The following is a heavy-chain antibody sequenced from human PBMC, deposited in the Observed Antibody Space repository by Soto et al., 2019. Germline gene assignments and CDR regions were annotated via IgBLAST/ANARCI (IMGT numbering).Heavy chain of an antibody. CDR2: ISYDGSNK. D-gene: IGHD3-3*01. CDR3: ARGNYVLRFLEWLFHPLDY. Sequence: PGGSLRLSCAASGFTFSSYAMHWVRQAPGKGLEWVAVISYDGSNKYYADSVKGRFTISRDNSKNTLYLQMNSLRAEDTAVCYCARGNYVLRFLEWLFHPLDYWGQGTLVTVSS. J-gene: IGHJ4*02. CDR1: GFTFSSYA. V-gene: IGHV3-30-3*01.